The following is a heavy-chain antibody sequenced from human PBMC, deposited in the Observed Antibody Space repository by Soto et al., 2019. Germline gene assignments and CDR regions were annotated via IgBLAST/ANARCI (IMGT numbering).Heavy chain of an antibody. CDR2: ISGYNGDT. CDR3: ARHYPPFLYGSGPWDV. D-gene: IGHD3-10*01. CDR1: GYTFTRYG. V-gene: IGHV1-18*01. Sequence: ASVKVSCKASGYTFTRYGISWVRQAPGQGLEWMGWISGYNGDTKYAQKFQGRVTMTVDTSTTTAYMELRSLTSDDTAIYHCARHYPPFLYGSGPWDVWGQGTTVTVSS. J-gene: IGHJ6*02.